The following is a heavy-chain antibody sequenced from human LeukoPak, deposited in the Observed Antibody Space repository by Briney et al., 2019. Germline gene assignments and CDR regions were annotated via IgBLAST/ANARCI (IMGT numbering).Heavy chain of an antibody. Sequence: ASVKVSCKASGYTFTGYYMHWVRQAPGQGLEWMGWINPNSGGTNYQGRVTMTRDTSISTAYMELSRLRSDDTAVYYCARGSRPNNWNDVTDYWGQGTLVTVSS. V-gene: IGHV1-2*02. CDR3: ARGSRPNNWNDVTDY. CDR2: INPNSGGT. D-gene: IGHD1-20*01. J-gene: IGHJ4*02. CDR1: GYTFTGYY.